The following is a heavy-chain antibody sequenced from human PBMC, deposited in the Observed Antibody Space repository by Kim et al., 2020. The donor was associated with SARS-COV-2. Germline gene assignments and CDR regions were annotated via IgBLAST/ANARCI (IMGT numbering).Heavy chain of an antibody. V-gene: IGHV4-59*13. J-gene: IGHJ3*02. CDR1: GGSISSYY. CDR3: ASYMGVYCSSTSCAKFGVFDI. D-gene: IGHD2-2*01. Sequence: SETLSLTCTVSGGSISSYYWSWIRQPPGKGLEWIGYIYYSGSTNYNPSLKSRVTISVDTSKNQFSLKLSSVTAADTAVYYCASYMGVYCSSTSCAKFGVFDIWGQGTMVTVSS. CDR2: IYYSGST.